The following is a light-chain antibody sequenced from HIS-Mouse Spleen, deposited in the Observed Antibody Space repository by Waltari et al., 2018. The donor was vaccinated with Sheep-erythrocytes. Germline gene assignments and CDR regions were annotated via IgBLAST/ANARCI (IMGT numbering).Light chain of an antibody. CDR1: QGISSY. CDR3: QQLNSYPHT. J-gene: IGKJ2*01. Sequence: DIQLTQSPSFLSASVGDRVTITCRASQGISSYLAWYQQKPGKAPKHLFYAASTLQSGVQSRFSGSGSGTEFTLTISSLQPEDFATYYCQQLNSYPHTFGQGTKLEIK. V-gene: IGKV1-9*01. CDR2: AAS.